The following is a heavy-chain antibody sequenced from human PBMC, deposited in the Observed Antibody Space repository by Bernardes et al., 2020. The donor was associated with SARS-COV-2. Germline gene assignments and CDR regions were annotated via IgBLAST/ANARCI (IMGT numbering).Heavy chain of an antibody. CDR1: GASISSSNYY. D-gene: IGHD2-21*02. CDR2: IYSSGSS. Sequence: SETLSLTCTVSGASISSSNYYWGWILQPPGKGLEWIGSIYSSGSSYYNPSLQSRVSQSTDTSKNQFSLRLSFVTAADTAVYYCAGSSCGIDCYIGGLRSWDYGMDVWGQGTTVTVSS. CDR3: AGSSCGIDCYIGGLRSWDYGMDV. V-gene: IGHV4-39*01. J-gene: IGHJ6*02.